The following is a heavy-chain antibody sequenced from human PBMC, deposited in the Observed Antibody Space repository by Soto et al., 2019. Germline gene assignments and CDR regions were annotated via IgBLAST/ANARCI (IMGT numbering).Heavy chain of an antibody. V-gene: IGHV3-33*01. CDR3: ARPGTGTTLGWFDP. Sequence: GGSLRLSCAASGFTFSSYGMHWVRQAPGKGLEWVAVIWYDGSNKYYADSVKGRFTISRDNSKNTLYLQMNSLRAEDTAVYYCARPGTGTTLGWFDPWGQGTLVTVSS. CDR2: IWYDGSNK. D-gene: IGHD1-1*01. CDR1: GFTFSSYG. J-gene: IGHJ5*02.